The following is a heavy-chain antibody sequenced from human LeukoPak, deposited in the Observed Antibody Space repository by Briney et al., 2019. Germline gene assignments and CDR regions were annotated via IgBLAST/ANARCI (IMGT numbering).Heavy chain of an antibody. Sequence: GGSLRLSCAASGFTFSTYTMNWVRQVPGKGLEWVSSISSSSTYIYYAGSVQGRFTISRDNAKNSLYLQMNSLRAEDTAVYYCARVYSSGTQGGSDYWGQGTLVTVSS. V-gene: IGHV3-21*01. J-gene: IGHJ4*02. CDR1: GFTFSTYT. CDR2: ISSSSTYI. D-gene: IGHD6-19*01. CDR3: ARVYSSGTQGGSDY.